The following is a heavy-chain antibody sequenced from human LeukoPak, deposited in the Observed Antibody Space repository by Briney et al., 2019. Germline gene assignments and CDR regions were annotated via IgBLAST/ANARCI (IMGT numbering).Heavy chain of an antibody. V-gene: IGHV1-18*01. CDR3: ARDPYGDHYDPMNDAFDI. D-gene: IGHD4-17*01. CDR2: ISAYNGNT. J-gene: IGHJ3*02. CDR1: GGTFSNYA. Sequence: ASVTVSCKASGGTFSNYAISWVRQAPGQGLEWMGWISAYNGNTNYAQKLQGRVTMTTDTSTSTAYMELRSLRSDDTAVYYCARDPYGDHYDPMNDAFDIWGQGTMVTVSS.